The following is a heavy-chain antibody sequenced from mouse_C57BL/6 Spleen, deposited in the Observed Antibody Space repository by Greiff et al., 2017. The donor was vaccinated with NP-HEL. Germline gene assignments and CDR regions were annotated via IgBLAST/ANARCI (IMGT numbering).Heavy chain of an antibody. V-gene: IGHV1-26*01. CDR2: INPNNGGT. J-gene: IGHJ2*01. CDR1: GYAFSSSW. CDR3: AREGFDY. Sequence: EVQLQQSGPELVKPGPSVKISCKASGYAFSSSWMNWVKQRPGKSLEWIGDINPNNGGTSYNQKFKGKATLTVDKSSSTAYMELRSLTSEDSAVYYCAREGFDYWGQGTTLTVSS.